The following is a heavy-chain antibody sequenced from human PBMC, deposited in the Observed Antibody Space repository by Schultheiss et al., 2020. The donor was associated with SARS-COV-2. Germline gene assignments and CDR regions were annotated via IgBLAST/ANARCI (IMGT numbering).Heavy chain of an antibody. D-gene: IGHD2-2*01. CDR3: ARDLGDIVVVPAARDDAFDI. CDR1: GFTFSSYW. Sequence: GGSLRLSCAASGFTFSSYWMSWVRQAPGKGLEWVANIKQDGSEKYYVDSVKGRFTISRDNAKNSLYLQMNSLRAEDTAVYYCARDLGDIVVVPAARDDAFDIWGQGKMVTVSS. V-gene: IGHV3-7*01. CDR2: IKQDGSEK. J-gene: IGHJ3*02.